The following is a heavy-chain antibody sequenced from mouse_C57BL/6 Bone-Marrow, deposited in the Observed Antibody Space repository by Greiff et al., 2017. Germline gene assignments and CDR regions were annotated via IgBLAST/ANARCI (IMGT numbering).Heavy chain of an antibody. J-gene: IGHJ3*01. CDR2: IWTGGGT. D-gene: IGHD2-4*01. CDR3: ARKEGISDYDGAWFAY. CDR1: GFSLTSYA. Sequence: VMLVESGPGLVAPSQSLSITCTVSGFSLTSYAISWVRQPPGKGLEWLGVIWTGGGTNYNSALKSRLSISKDNSKRQVFLKMNSLQTDDTDRYYGARKEGISDYDGAWFAYWGQGTLVTVSA. V-gene: IGHV2-9-1*01.